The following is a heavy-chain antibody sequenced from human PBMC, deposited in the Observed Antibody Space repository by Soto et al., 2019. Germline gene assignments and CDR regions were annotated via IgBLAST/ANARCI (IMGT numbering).Heavy chain of an antibody. V-gene: IGHV1-8*01. J-gene: IGHJ3*02. CDR2: MNPNSGNT. D-gene: IGHD6-19*01. CDR3: ARGLLEQWLDFYAFDI. Sequence: QVQLVQSGAEVKKPGASVKVSCKASGYTFTSYDINWVRQATGQGLEWMGWMNPNSGNTGYAQKFQGRVTMTRNTSISTAYMELSSLSSEDTAVYYCARGLLEQWLDFYAFDIWGQGTMVTVSS. CDR1: GYTFTSYD.